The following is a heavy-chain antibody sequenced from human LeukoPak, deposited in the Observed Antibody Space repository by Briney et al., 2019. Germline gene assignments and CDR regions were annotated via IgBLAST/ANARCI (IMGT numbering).Heavy chain of an antibody. CDR1: CYSISSGYY. CDR3: ATLLTLDAFDI. J-gene: IGHJ3*02. CDR2: IYHSGST. Sequence: RPSETLSLTCAVSCYSISSGYYWGWIRQPPGKGLEWIGSIYHSGSTYYNPSLKSRVTISVDTSKNQFSLKLSSVTAADTAVYYCATLLTLDAFDIWGQGTMVTVSS. V-gene: IGHV4-38-2*01.